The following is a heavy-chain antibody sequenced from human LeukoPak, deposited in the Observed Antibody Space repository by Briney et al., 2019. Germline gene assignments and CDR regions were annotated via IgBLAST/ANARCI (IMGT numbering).Heavy chain of an antibody. CDR2: ISDDGSSK. Sequence: PGGSLRLSCVTSGFTFSNHAMHWVRQGPGKGLEWVAVISDDGSSKFYADSVKGRFTIFRDNSKNTLFLQINSLRPEDTAVYYCARVDELDAFDIWGQGTLVTVSS. V-gene: IGHV3-30*04. CDR1: GFTFSNHA. J-gene: IGHJ3*02. D-gene: IGHD1-7*01. CDR3: ARVDELDAFDI.